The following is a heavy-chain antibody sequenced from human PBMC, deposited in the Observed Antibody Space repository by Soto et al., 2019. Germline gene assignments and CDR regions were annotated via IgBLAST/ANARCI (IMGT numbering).Heavy chain of an antibody. CDR2: ISYDGSET. Sequence: QVQLVESGGGVVQPGRSLRLSCAASGFTFSTYGMHWVRQAPGKGLEWVAGISYDGSETHHAESVRGRFTISRDNSKNTLYLQMNSLRAEDTAVYYCTDYRMDVWGQGTRVTVSS. J-gene: IGHJ6*02. V-gene: IGHV3-30*03. CDR3: TDYRMDV. CDR1: GFTFSTYG.